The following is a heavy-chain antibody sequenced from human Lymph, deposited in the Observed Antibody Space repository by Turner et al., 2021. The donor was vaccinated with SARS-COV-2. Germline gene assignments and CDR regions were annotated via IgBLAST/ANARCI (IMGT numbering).Heavy chain of an antibody. CDR2: ISGSGGTT. J-gene: IGHJ4*02. D-gene: IGHD6-19*01. V-gene: IGHV3-23*01. Sequence: VQLLESGGGLVQPGGSLRLPCAASGFTFSSYAMSWVRQAPGKGLEWVSGISGSGGTTHYADSVKGRFTISRDNSKNTLYLQMNSLRAEDTAVYYCAKDRFTLSSGWEDYWGQGTLVTVSS. CDR3: AKDRFTLSSGWEDY. CDR1: GFTFSSYA.